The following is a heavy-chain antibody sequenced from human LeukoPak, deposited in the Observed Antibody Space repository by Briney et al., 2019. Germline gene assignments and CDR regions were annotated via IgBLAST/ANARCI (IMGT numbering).Heavy chain of an antibody. CDR3: ARITFVVEGYGMDV. Sequence: SETLSLTCTVSGGSISSGSYYWSWIRQPAGKGLEWIGRIYTSGSTNYNPSLKSRVTISVDTSKNQFSLKLSSVTAADTAVYYCARITFVVEGYGMDVWGQGTTVTVSS. CDR2: IYTSGST. CDR1: GGSISSGSYY. V-gene: IGHV4-61*02. J-gene: IGHJ6*02. D-gene: IGHD2-21*01.